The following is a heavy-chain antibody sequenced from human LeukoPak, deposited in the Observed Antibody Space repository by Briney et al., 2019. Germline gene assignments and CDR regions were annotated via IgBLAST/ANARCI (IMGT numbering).Heavy chain of an antibody. J-gene: IGHJ4*02. CDR2: IWYDGSNK. V-gene: IGHV3-33*01. CDR3: VRDRVEAAFRVAGITGFDY. D-gene: IGHD6-19*01. CDR1: GFTFSSYG. Sequence: GGSLRLSCAASGFTFSSYGMHWVRQSPGKGLEWVAVIWYDGSNKYYADSVKGRFTISRDNSKNTLYLQMNSVRAEDTGVYYCVRDRVEAAFRVAGITGFDYWGQGTLVTVSS.